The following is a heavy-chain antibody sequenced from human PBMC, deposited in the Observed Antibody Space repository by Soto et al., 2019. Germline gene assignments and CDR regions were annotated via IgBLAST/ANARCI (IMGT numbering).Heavy chain of an antibody. CDR1: GFTFSDYS. J-gene: IGHJ4*02. CDR2: ITRSSRTI. Sequence: QVQLVESGGGLVKPGGSLRLSCAASGFTFSDYSMTWIRLTPGKGLEWVSYITRSSRTIYYADSVKGRLTISRDNAKKSLYLQMNSLRAEDTAVYYCARDGGRAWDLDYSGQGTLVTVSS. CDR3: ARDGGRAWDLDY. V-gene: IGHV3-11*01. D-gene: IGHD3-16*01.